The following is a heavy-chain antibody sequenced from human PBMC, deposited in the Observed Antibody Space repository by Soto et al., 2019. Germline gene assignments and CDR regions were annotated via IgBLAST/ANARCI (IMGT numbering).Heavy chain of an antibody. Sequence: QVQLVESGGGVVQPGRSLRLSCAASGFTFSSYGMHWVRQAPGKGLEWVAVIWYDGSNKYYADSVKGRFTISRDNSKNTLYLQMNSLRDEDTAVYYCARVDLYSYGFGGFDYWGQGTLVTVSS. J-gene: IGHJ4*02. CDR2: IWYDGSNK. D-gene: IGHD5-18*01. V-gene: IGHV3-33*01. CDR1: GFTFSSYG. CDR3: ARVDLYSYGFGGFDY.